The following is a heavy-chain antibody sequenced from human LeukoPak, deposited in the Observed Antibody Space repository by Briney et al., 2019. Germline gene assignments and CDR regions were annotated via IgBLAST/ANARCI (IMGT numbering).Heavy chain of an antibody. Sequence: SVKVSCKASGGTFSSYAISWVRQAPGQGLEWMGGIIPIFGTANYAQKFQGRVTITADESTSTAYMELSSLRSEDTAVYYCAAPVVAAHDAFDIWGQRTMVTVSS. J-gene: IGHJ3*02. CDR2: IIPIFGTA. CDR3: AAPVVAAHDAFDI. D-gene: IGHD2-15*01. V-gene: IGHV1-69*13. CDR1: GGTFSSYA.